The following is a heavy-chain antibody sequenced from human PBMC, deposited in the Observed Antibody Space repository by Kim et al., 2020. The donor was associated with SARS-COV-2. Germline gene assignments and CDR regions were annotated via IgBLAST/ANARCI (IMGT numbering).Heavy chain of an antibody. J-gene: IGHJ4*02. CDR1: GGSISSSSYY. Sequence: SETLSLTCTVSGGSISSSSYYWGWIRQPPGKGLEWIGSIYYSGSTYYNPSLKSRVTISVDTSKNQFSLKLSSVTAADTAVYYCARHARDWGDSSGYYPRKQYYFDYWGQGTLVTVSS. D-gene: IGHD3-22*01. V-gene: IGHV4-39*01. CDR3: ARHARDWGDSSGYYPRKQYYFDY. CDR2: IYYSGST.